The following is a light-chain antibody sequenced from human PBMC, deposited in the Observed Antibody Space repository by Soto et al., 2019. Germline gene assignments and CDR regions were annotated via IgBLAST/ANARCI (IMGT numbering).Light chain of an antibody. CDR3: TSYTRRRTRV. CDR2: EVS. CDR1: SSDVGGYNY. J-gene: IGLJ3*02. V-gene: IGLV2-14*01. Sequence: QSVLTQPASVSGSPGQSITISCTGTSSDVGGYNYVSWYQQHPGKAPKLMIYEVSNRPSGVANRFSGSKSGNTASLTISRLQAEDEADYYCTSYTRRRTRVFGGGTTLTVL.